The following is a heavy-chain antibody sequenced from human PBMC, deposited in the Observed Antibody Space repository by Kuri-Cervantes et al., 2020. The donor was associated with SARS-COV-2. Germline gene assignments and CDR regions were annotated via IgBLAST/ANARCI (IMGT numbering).Heavy chain of an antibody. D-gene: IGHD3-22*01. CDR3: SSDRSRAYYYDSSGFGV. J-gene: IGHJ4*02. Sequence: SQTLSLTCAVHGGSFRAYYWGCIRHPPGKGLEWSGEINHSGSANYNPSLKSRVTISVDTSKNQFSLKLSSVTAAETAVYYCSSDRSRAYYYDSSGFGVWGQGTLVTVSS. CDR2: INHSGSA. CDR1: GGSFRAYY. V-gene: IGHV4-34*01.